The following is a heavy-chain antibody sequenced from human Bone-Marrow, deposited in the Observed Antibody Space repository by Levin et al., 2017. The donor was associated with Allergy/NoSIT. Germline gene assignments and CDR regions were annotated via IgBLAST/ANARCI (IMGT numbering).Heavy chain of an antibody. CDR2: ISYDGNDK. V-gene: IGHV3-30*18. D-gene: IGHD5-12*01. J-gene: IGHJ4*02. CDR1: GFTFNNYA. CDR3: AKDPLSGDSGYDSGIFN. Sequence: SCAASGFTFNNYAMYWVRQAPGKGLEWVALISYDGNDKYYADSVKGRFTISRDNSRNTLFLQMNSLRPEDTAMFFCAKDPLSGDSGYDSGIFNWGQGTLVTVSS.